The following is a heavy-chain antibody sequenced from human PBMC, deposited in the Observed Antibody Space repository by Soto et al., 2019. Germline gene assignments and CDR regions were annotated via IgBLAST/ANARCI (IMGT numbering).Heavy chain of an antibody. J-gene: IGHJ4*02. V-gene: IGHV3-48*01. CDR1: GFTFSSYS. CDR2: ISSSSSTI. Sequence: EVQLVESGGGLVQPGGSLRLSCAASGFTFSSYSMNWVRQAPGKGLEWVSYISSSSSTIYYADSVKGRFTISRDNAKNSLYLQMNSLRAEDTAVYYCARGFRGVTPPHPSDYWGQGTLVTVSS. D-gene: IGHD3-10*01. CDR3: ARGFRGVTPPHPSDY.